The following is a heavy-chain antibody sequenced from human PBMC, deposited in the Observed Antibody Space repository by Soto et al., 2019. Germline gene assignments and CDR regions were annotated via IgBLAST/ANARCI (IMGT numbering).Heavy chain of an antibody. D-gene: IGHD3-9*01. CDR3: ARARYYDWCFGL. J-gene: IGHJ4*02. CDR2: SYHRGSS. Sequence: NPSVTLSLTCTASGGPINSAGHSWREVRQSPQKCLQRIRNSYHRGSSSYNPSLQCRVTISADRSKAQFYLTPTSVTAADTAVDCCARARYYDWCFGLWGRGTPVTVSS. V-gene: IGHV4-30-2*06. CDR1: GGPINSAGHS.